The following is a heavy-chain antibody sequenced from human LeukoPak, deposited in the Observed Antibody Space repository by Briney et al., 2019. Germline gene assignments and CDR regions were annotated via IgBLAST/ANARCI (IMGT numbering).Heavy chain of an antibody. J-gene: IGHJ4*02. CDR1: GGSISSSSYY. V-gene: IGHV4-39*07. Sequence: SETLSLTCTVSGGSISSSSYYWGWIRQPPGKGLEWIGSIYYSGSTNYNPSLKSRVTISVDTSKNQFSLKLSSVTAADTAVYYCARRRAGTGFFDYWGQGTLVTVSS. CDR2: IYYSGST. CDR3: ARRRAGTGFFDY. D-gene: IGHD6-19*01.